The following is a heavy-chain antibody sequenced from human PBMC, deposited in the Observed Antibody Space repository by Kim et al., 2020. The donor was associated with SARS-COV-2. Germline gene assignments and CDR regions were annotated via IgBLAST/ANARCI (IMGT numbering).Heavy chain of an antibody. CDR3: ARPICSGGTCYSLLDY. J-gene: IGHJ4*02. Sequence: VKGRFTISRDNARNTLYLQMNRLRAEDTAVYYCARPICSGGTCYSLLDYWGQGTLVTVSS. D-gene: IGHD2-15*01. V-gene: IGHV3-74*01.